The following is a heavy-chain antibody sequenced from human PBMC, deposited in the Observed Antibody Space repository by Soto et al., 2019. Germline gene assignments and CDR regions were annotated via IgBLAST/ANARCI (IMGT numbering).Heavy chain of an antibody. D-gene: IGHD2-2*01. V-gene: IGHV1-69*13. Sequence: SVKVSCKASGGTFSSYAISWVRQAPGRGLEWMGGIIPIFGTANYAQKFQGRVTITADESTSTAYMELSSLRSEDTAVYYCARSRDIVVVPAAPGALDIWGQGTMVTV. J-gene: IGHJ3*02. CDR1: GGTFSSYA. CDR3: ARSRDIVVVPAAPGALDI. CDR2: IIPIFGTA.